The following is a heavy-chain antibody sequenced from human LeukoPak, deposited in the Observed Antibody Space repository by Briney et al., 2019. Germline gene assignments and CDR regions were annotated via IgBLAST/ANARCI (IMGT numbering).Heavy chain of an antibody. CDR1: GFTFSGYA. J-gene: IGHJ4*02. D-gene: IGHD2-21*02. CDR2: ISYDGSNK. V-gene: IGHV3-30-3*01. CDR3: ARGDMVTAKYFDY. Sequence: GRSLRLSCAASGFTFSGYAMHWVRQAPGKGLEWVAVISYDGSNKYYADSVKGRFTISRDNSKNTLYLQMNSLRAEDTAVYYCARGDMVTAKYFDYWGQGTLVTVSS.